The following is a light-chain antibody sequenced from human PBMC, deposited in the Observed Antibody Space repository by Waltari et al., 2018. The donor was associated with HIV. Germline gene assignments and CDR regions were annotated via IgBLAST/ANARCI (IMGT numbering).Light chain of an antibody. CDR1: SSDIGAYDF. Sequence: QSALTQPPSASGSLGQSVTISCTGSSSDIGAYDFVSWFQQHPHSAPKPLLYEVIRRPSTVSDLFSGSRSGNTAFLTVAGRQPDDEATYFCSSYGDNLRVLFGGGTNATVL. CDR2: EVI. J-gene: IGLJ2*01. CDR3: SSYGDNLRVL. V-gene: IGLV2-8*01.